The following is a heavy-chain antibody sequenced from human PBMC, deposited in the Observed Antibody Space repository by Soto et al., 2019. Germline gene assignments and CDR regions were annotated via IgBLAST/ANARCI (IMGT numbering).Heavy chain of an antibody. J-gene: IGHJ4*02. CDR2: IYYSGIT. CDR3: ARHGSN. CDR1: GVSISNSSYY. Sequence: SETLPLTWTVSGVSISNSSYYWGWIRRPPGKGLEWIGTIYYSGITYYNPSLKSRVTISVDTSKNQFSLKLTSVTAADTAVYYCARHGSNWGQGTLVTVSS. V-gene: IGHV4-39*01.